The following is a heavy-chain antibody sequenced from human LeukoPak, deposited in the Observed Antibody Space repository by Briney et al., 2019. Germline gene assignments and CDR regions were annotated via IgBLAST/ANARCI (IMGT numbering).Heavy chain of an antibody. Sequence: SETLSLTCTVSGGSISSSSYYWGWIRQPPGKGLEWLGSIYYSGSTYYNPSLKSRVTISVDTSKNQFSLKLSSVTAADTAVYYCARDLTTYCFDYWGQGTLVTVSS. CDR3: ARDLTTYCFDY. V-gene: IGHV4-39*07. CDR2: IYYSGST. D-gene: IGHD1-1*01. J-gene: IGHJ4*02. CDR1: GGSISSSSYY.